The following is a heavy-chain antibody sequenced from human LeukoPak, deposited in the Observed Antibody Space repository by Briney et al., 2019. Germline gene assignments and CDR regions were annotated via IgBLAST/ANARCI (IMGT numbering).Heavy chain of an antibody. Sequence: GGSLRLSCAASGFTFSSHWMHWVRQAPGKGLVWVSRINSDGSSISYADSVKGRFTISRDNAKNTLYLQMNSLRAEDTAVYYCAKSSSYYYDSSGYYEDYWGQGTLVTVSS. CDR3: AKSSSYYYDSSGYYEDY. D-gene: IGHD3-22*01. J-gene: IGHJ4*02. CDR1: GFTFSSHW. CDR2: INSDGSSI. V-gene: IGHV3-74*01.